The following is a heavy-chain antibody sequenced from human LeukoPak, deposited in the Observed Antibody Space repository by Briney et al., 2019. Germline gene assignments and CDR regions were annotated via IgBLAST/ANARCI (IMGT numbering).Heavy chain of an antibody. CDR1: GGSISSSNYY. V-gene: IGHV4-39*07. D-gene: IGHD6-19*01. CDR3: ARVSGIAVAGTTPGSFDI. CDR2: MYYSGST. J-gene: IGHJ3*02. Sequence: SETLPLTCTVSGGSISSSNYYWGWIRQPPGKGLEWIGSMYYSGSTYYNPSLRSRVTISVDTSKNQFSLKLSSVTAADTAVYYCARVSGIAVAGTTPGSFDIWGQGAMLTVSS.